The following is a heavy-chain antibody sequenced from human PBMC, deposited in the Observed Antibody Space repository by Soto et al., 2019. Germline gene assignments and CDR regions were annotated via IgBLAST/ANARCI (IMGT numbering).Heavy chain of an antibody. J-gene: IGHJ6*04. CDR1: GGSLTNYY. D-gene: IGHD2-2*01. V-gene: IGHV4-59*01. Sequence: SETLSLTCTVSGGSLTNYYCSWIRQPPGKGLEWIGNVYYSGTTNYNPSLKSRVTISVDTSKNQFSLRLSSVTAADTAVYYCARDRSAMPPYSSGMAVWGRGTTVTFSS. CDR2: VYYSGTT. CDR3: ARDRSAMPPYSSGMAV.